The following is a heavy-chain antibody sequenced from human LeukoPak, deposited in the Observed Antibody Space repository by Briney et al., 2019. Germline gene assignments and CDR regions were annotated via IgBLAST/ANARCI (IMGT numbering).Heavy chain of an antibody. CDR2: IYYSGST. CDR1: GGSISSSSYY. D-gene: IGHD6-6*01. Sequence: SETLSLTCTVSGGSISSSSYYWGWIRQPPGKGLEWIGSIYYSGSTYYNPSLKSRVTISVGTSKNQFSLKLSSVTAADTAVYYCAREGLESSSSYYFDYWGQGTLVTVSS. V-gene: IGHV4-39*07. J-gene: IGHJ4*02. CDR3: AREGLESSSSYYFDY.